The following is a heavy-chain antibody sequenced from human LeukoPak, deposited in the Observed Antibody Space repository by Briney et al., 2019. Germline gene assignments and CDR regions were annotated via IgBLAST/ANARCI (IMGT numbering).Heavy chain of an antibody. J-gene: IGHJ6*03. V-gene: IGHV3-21*01. CDR3: ARGKITEWLLYDYYYMDV. Sequence: GGSLRLSCAASGFTFSTYTMNWVRQAPGKGLEWVSSISSSGDYIYYADSMRGRFTISRDNAKNSLYLQMNSLRAEDTAVYYCARGKITEWLLYDYYYMDVWGKGTTVTVSS. CDR2: ISSSGDYI. CDR1: GFTFSTYT. D-gene: IGHD3-3*01.